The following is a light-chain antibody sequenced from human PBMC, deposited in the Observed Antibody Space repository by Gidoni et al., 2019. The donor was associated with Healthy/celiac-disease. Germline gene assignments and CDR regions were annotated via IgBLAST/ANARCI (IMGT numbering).Light chain of an antibody. CDR2: WAS. V-gene: IGKV4-1*01. CDR1: QSVLYSSNNKNY. J-gene: IGKJ4*01. Sequence: DIVLTHSLDSLAVSLGERATINCKSSQSVLYSSNNKNYLAGYQQKPGQPPKLLIYWASTRESGVPDRFSGSGSGTDFTLTISSLETEDVAVYYCQQYYSTWITFGGGTKVEIK. CDR3: QQYYSTWIT.